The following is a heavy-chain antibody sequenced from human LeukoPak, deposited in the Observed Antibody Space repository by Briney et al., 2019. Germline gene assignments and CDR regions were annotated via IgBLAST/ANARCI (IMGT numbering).Heavy chain of an antibody. CDR1: GFTLSNYA. Sequence: GGSLRLSCAASGFTLSNYAMHWVRQAPGKGLEWVAIIKYDGSNKDYADVVKGRFTIYRDNSKNTLYLQMNSLRAEDTALYYCARDGYFGSDSVTGAGALGDYCMDVWGKGTTVTVSS. J-gene: IGHJ6*03. D-gene: IGHD3-9*01. V-gene: IGHV3-30*04. CDR2: IKYDGSNK. CDR3: ARDGYFGSDSVTGAGALGDYCMDV.